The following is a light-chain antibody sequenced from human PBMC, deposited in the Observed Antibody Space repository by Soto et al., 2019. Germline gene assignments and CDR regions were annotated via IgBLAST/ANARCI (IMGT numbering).Light chain of an antibody. J-gene: IGLJ1*01. Sequence: QSVLTQPASVSGSPGQSITISCTGTSSDVGGYDYVSWYHLHPGKAPKLMLFEVSNRPSGVSYRFSGYKSGNTASLTISGLQAEDEADYYCSSYGGSDNKYVVGTGTKV. V-gene: IGLV2-14*01. CDR3: SSYGGSDNKYV. CDR2: EVS. CDR1: SSDVGGYDY.